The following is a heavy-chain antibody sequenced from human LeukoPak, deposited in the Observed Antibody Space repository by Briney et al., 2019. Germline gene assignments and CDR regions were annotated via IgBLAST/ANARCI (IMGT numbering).Heavy chain of an antibody. V-gene: IGHV4-34*01. D-gene: IGHD5-18*01. CDR2: INHSGST. J-gene: IGHJ4*02. CDR3: ARRWGVDTAMAIDY. Sequence: PSETLSLTCAVYGGSFSGYYWSWIRQPPGKGLEWIGEINHSGSTNYNPSLKSRVTISVDTSTNQFSLKLSSVTAADTAVYYCARRWGVDTAMAIDYWGQGTLVTVSS. CDR1: GGSFSGYY.